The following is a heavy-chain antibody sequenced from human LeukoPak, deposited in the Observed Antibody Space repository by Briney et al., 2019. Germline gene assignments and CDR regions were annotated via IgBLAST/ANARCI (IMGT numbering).Heavy chain of an antibody. Sequence: PGRSLRLSCAASGFTFSSYAMHWVRQAPGKGLEWVAVISYDGSNKYYADSVKGRFTISRDNSKNTLYLQMNSLRAEDTAVYYCARERREYAYYYYGMDVWGQGTTVTVSS. CDR3: ARERREYAYYYYGMDV. CDR2: ISYDGSNK. D-gene: IGHD2-8*01. J-gene: IGHJ6*02. CDR1: GFTFSSYA. V-gene: IGHV3-30*04.